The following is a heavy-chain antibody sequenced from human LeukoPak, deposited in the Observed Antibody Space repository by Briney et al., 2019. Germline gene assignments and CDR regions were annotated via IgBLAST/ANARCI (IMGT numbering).Heavy chain of an antibody. J-gene: IGHJ4*02. D-gene: IGHD3-3*01. CDR2: MNANSGDT. CDR1: GYTFTSYD. CDR3: ARGGTYLPFGY. V-gene: IGHV1-8*01. Sequence: EASVKVPCKASGYTFTSYDINWVRQATGQGLEWMGWMNANSGDTGYAQNFQGRVTMTRNTSISTAYMELSSLRSEDTAIYYCARGGTYLPFGYWGQGTLVTVSS.